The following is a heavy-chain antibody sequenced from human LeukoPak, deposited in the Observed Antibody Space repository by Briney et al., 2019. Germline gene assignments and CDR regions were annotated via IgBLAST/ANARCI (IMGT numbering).Heavy chain of an antibody. CDR1: GFTFSSYS. J-gene: IGHJ6*02. Sequence: PGGSLRLSCAASGFTFSSYSMNWVRQAPGEGLEWVSSISSSSNYTYYADSVKGRFTISRDNAKNSLYLQMNSLRAEDTAVYYCTKTGPENHHYGMDVWGQGTTVTVSS. CDR3: TKTGPENHHYGMDV. V-gene: IGHV3-21*06. CDR2: ISSSSNYT. D-gene: IGHD1-14*01.